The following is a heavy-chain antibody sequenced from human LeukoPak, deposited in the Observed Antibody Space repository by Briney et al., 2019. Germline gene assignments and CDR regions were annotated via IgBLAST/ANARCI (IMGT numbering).Heavy chain of an antibody. Sequence: PGGSLRLSCAASGFTFDDHAIYWVRQGPGKGLEWVSLISGDGGSIYYADSVKGRFTISRDNAKNSLYLQMNSLTAEDTAVYYCARDLRTPYGDYGRKADWYFDLWGRGTLVTVSS. CDR2: ISGDGGSI. CDR1: GFTFDDHA. CDR3: ARDLRTPYGDYGRKADWYFDL. D-gene: IGHD4-17*01. J-gene: IGHJ2*01. V-gene: IGHV3-43*02.